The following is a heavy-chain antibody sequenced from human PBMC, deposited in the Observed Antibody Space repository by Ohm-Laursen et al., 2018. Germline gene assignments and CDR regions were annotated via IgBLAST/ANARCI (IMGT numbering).Heavy chain of an antibody. CDR2: IDTSSRGI. D-gene: IGHD6-19*01. CDR1: GFTFSSYS. V-gene: IGHV3-48*01. Sequence: SLRLSCAASGFTFSSYSMNWVRQAPGKGLQWVSYIDTSSRGIYSADSVKGRFTISRDNAKNSLYLQMNSLRAEDTAVYYCARDQFQWLVLSDYYYGMDVWGQGTTVTVSS. J-gene: IGHJ6*02. CDR3: ARDQFQWLVLSDYYYGMDV.